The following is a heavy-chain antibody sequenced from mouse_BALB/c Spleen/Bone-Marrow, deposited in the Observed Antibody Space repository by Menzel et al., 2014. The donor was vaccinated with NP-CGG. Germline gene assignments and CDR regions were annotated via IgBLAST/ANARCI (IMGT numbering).Heavy chain of an antibody. CDR2: IWSDGST. J-gene: IGHJ4*01. Sequence: VMLVESGPDLVAPSQSLSLTCTVSGFSLTSYGLHWVRQPPGKGLEWLGVIWSDGSTTYNSAINSSLSISKDNSKRQVLLKMNSLQTDDTAMYYCARAGTDYAMDYWGQGTSVTVSS. D-gene: IGHD4-1*01. V-gene: IGHV2-6-2*01. CDR1: GFSLTSYG. CDR3: ARAGTDYAMDY.